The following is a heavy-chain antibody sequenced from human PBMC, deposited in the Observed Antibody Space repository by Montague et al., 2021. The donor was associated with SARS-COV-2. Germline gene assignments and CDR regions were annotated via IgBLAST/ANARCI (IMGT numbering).Heavy chain of an antibody. CDR2: IYYSGST. J-gene: IGHJ4*02. V-gene: IGHV4-31*03. D-gene: IGHD3-3*01. CDR1: GGSISSGGYY. Sequence: TLSLTSTVSGGSISSGGYYWSWIRQHPGKGLEWIGYIYYSGSTYYNPSLKSRVTISVDTSKNQFSLKLSSVTAADTAVYYCARAGITIFGVVTHYDYWGQGTLVTVSS. CDR3: ARAGITIFGVVTHYDY.